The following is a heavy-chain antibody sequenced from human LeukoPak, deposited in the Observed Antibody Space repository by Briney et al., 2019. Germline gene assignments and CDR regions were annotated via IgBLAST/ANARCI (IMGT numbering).Heavy chain of an antibody. CDR1: GYTFTGYY. CDR3: ARDRYSSGIHDY. Sequence: ASVKVSCKASGYTFTGYYVHWVRQAPGQGLEWMGWINPNSGGTNYAQKFQGRVTMTRDASISTAYMELSRLRSDDTAVYYCARDRYSSGIHDYWGQGTLVTVSS. V-gene: IGHV1-2*02. CDR2: INPNSGGT. D-gene: IGHD6-19*01. J-gene: IGHJ4*02.